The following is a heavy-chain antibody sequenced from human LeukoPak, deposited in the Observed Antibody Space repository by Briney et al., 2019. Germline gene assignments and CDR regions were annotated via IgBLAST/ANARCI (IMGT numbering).Heavy chain of an antibody. Sequence: ASVKVSCKASGYTFTSYYMHWVRQAPGQGLEWMGIINPSGGSTSYAQKFQGRVTMTRDTSTSTVYMELSSLRSEDTAVYYCARDRAGDDSSGYYPSYYFDYWGQGTLVTVSS. J-gene: IGHJ4*02. D-gene: IGHD3-22*01. CDR2: INPSGGST. CDR3: ARDRAGDDSSGYYPSYYFDY. V-gene: IGHV1-46*01. CDR1: GYTFTSYY.